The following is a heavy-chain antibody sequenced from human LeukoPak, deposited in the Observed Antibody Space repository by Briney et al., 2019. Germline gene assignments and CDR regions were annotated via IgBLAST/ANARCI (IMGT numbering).Heavy chain of an antibody. V-gene: IGHV1-8*01. J-gene: IGHJ3*02. D-gene: IGHD3-3*01. CDR1: GYTFTSYD. Sequence: GASVKVSCKASGYTFTSYDINWVRQATGQGLEWMGWMNPNSGNTGYAQKFQGRVTMTRNTSISTAYMELSSLRSEDTAVYYCARGPVRSFTIFGVVTRGDAFDIWGQGTMVTVSS. CDR3: ARGPVRSFTIFGVVTRGDAFDI. CDR2: MNPNSGNT.